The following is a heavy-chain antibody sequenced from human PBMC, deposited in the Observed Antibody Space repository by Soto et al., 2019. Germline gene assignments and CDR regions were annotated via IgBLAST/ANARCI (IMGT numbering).Heavy chain of an antibody. CDR2: ISGSGGST. CDR1: GFTFSSYA. Sequence: GGSLRLSCAASGFTFSSYAMSWVRQAPGKGLEWVSAISGSGGSTYYADSVKGRFTISRDNSKNTLYLQMNSLRAEDTAVYYCAKDRLSHITMIVVVISPFDYWGQGTLVTVSS. D-gene: IGHD3-22*01. CDR3: AKDRLSHITMIVVVISPFDY. V-gene: IGHV3-23*01. J-gene: IGHJ4*02.